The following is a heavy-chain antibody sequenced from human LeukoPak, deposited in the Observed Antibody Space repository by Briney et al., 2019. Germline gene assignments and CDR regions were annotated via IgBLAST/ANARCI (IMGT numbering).Heavy chain of an antibody. D-gene: IGHD6-19*01. V-gene: IGHV3-21*01. CDR2: ISSSSSYI. CDR1: GFTFSSYS. CDR3: ARDGGQSGWYSFHYYYYYMDV. J-gene: IGHJ6*03. Sequence: PGGSLRLSCAASGFTFSSYSMNWVRQAPGKGLEWVSSISSSSSYIYYADTVKGRFTISRDNAKNSLYLQMNSLRAEDTAVYYCARDGGQSGWYSFHYYYYYMDVWGKGTTVTVSS.